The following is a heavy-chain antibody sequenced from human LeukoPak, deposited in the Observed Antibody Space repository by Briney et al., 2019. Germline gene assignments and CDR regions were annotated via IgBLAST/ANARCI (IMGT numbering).Heavy chain of an antibody. J-gene: IGHJ4*02. CDR2: ISYDGSNK. V-gene: IGHV3-30-3*01. CDR1: ALISSA. Sequence: GGSLRLSCAASALISSAMHWVRQAPGKGLEWVALISYDGSNKYYSDSVKGRFIISRDNSENTLFLQMNSLRAEDTAVYYCARKDVWGQGTLVTVSS. CDR3: ARKDV. D-gene: IGHD2-15*01.